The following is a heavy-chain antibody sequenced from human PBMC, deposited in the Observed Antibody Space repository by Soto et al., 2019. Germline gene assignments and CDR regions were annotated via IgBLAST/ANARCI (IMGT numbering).Heavy chain of an antibody. CDR2: IYYSGST. V-gene: IGHV4-59*08. CDR1: GGSISSYY. D-gene: IGHD3-22*01. Sequence: SETLSLTCTVSGGSISSYYWSWIRQPPGKGLEWIGYIYYSGSTNYNHSLKSRVTISVDTSKNQFSLKLSSVTAADTAVYYCASSRYDSSGYYYGFLFDYWGQGTLVTVSS. CDR3: ASSRYDSSGYYYGFLFDY. J-gene: IGHJ4*02.